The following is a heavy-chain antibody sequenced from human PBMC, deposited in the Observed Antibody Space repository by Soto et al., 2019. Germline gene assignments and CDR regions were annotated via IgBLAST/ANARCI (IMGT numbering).Heavy chain of an antibody. V-gene: IGHV3-30*18. CDR1: GFTFSNYG. D-gene: IGHD2-2*01. J-gene: IGHJ6*02. CDR3: AKQLGYCSSTSCRDYYYGMDV. CDR2: ISYDGSNK. Sequence: RRLSCAASGFTFSNYGMHWVRQAPGKGLEWVAVISYDGSNKYYADSVKGRLTISRDNSKDTLYLQMNSLRTEDTAVYYCAKQLGYCSSTSCRDYYYGMDVWGRGTTVTVSS.